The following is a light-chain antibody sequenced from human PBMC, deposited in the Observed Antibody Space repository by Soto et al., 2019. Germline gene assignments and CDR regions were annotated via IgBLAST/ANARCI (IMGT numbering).Light chain of an antibody. CDR2: DAS. J-gene: IGKJ4*01. CDR3: QQYGSSPLT. V-gene: IGKV3-20*01. CDR1: QSVSRY. Sequence: ESVLRQSPSTLSLSRGERATLSCRASQSVSRYLAWYQQKPGQAPRLLIYDASNRATGIPARFSGSGSGTDFTLTISRLDPEDFAVYYCQQYGSSPLTFGGGTKVDIK.